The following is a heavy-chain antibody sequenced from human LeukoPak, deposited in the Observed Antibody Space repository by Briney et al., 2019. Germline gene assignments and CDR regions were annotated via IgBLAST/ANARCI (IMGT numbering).Heavy chain of an antibody. CDR2: ISGSGGST. CDR3: ATGEGRYGDATKGFDY. CDR1: GFTFSSYA. J-gene: IGHJ4*02. V-gene: IGHV3-23*01. Sequence: PGGSLRLSCAASGFTFSSYAMSWVRQAPGKGLEWVSAISGSGGSTYYADSVKGRFTISRDNSKNTLYLQMNSLRAEDTAVYYCATGEGRYGDATKGFDYWGQGTLVTVSS. D-gene: IGHD4-17*01.